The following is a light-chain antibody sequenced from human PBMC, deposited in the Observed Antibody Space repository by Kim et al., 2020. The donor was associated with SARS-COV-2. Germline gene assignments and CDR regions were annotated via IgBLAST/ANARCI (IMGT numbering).Light chain of an antibody. Sequence: GQRVTISCTGSSSNIGAGNDVHWCQQLPGTAPKLLIYGNNNRPSGVPDRFSGSKSGTSASLAITGLQAEDEADYYCQSYDSRLSVVFGGGTQLTVL. J-gene: IGLJ2*01. CDR2: GNN. CDR1: SSNIGAGND. CDR3: QSYDSRLSVV. V-gene: IGLV1-40*01.